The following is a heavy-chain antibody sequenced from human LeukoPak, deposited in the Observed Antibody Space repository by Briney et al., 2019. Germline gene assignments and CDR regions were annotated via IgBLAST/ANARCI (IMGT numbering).Heavy chain of an antibody. CDR3: ARAGGWEEVLEYYFDY. V-gene: IGHV3-23*01. Sequence: GALRLSCAASGFTFSSYGMSWVRQAPGKGLEWVSAISGSGGSTYYAGSVKGRFTISRDNSKNTLYLQMSSLRAEDTAVYYCARAGGWEEVLEYYFDYWGQGTLVTVSS. J-gene: IGHJ4*02. CDR1: GFTFSSYG. CDR2: ISGSGGST. D-gene: IGHD1-26*01.